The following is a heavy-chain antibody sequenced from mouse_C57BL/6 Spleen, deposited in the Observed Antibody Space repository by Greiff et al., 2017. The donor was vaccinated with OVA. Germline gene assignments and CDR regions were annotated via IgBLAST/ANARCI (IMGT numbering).Heavy chain of an antibody. CDR3: ARGSGYGNYYAMDY. CDR2: IDPSDSET. Sequence: QVQLQQPGAELVRPGSSVKLSCKASGYTFTSYWMHWVKQRPIQGLEWIGNIDPSDSETHYNQKFKDKATVTVDKSTSTAYMQLSSLTSEDSAVYYCARGSGYGNYYAMDYWGQGTSVTVSS. V-gene: IGHV1-52*01. CDR1: GYTFTSYW. J-gene: IGHJ4*01. D-gene: IGHD2-1*01.